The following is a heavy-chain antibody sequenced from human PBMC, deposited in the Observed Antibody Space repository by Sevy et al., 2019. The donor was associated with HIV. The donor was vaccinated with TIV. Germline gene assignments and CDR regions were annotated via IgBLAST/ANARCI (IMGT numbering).Heavy chain of an antibody. J-gene: IGHJ4*02. V-gene: IGHV3-74*01. D-gene: IGHD6-6*01. Sequence: GESLKISCAASGFTFSNYYMNWVRQGPGKGLVWVARLNGDGSDINYADSVRGRFTISRDNTKNTLYLQMSSLRGEDTAVYYCFVRIRDSSEIDYWGQGTLVNVSS. CDR2: LNGDGSDI. CDR3: FVRIRDSSEIDY. CDR1: GFTFSNYY.